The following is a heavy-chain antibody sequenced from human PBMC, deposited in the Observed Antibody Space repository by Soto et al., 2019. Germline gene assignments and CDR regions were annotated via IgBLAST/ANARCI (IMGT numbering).Heavy chain of an antibody. V-gene: IGHV4-61*01. CDR3: AREGNLGRWLQPLDF. D-gene: IGHD5-12*01. Sequence: SETLSLTCTVSGGSVNSATYYWSWIRQPPGKGLEWIGYIYYSGTTKYNPSLKSRVSMSVDTSKNQFSLRLISVTAADTAKYFCAREGNLGRWLQPLDFWGQGTLVTVSS. J-gene: IGHJ4*02. CDR1: GGSVNSATYY. CDR2: IYYSGTT.